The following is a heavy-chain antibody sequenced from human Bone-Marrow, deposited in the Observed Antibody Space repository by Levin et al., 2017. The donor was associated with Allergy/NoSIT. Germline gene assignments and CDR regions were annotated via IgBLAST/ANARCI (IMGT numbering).Heavy chain of an antibody. CDR3: ARGGCSATSCLDY. D-gene: IGHD2-2*01. CDR2: INSDGGST. V-gene: IGHV3-74*01. Sequence: LSLTCEASGFPFSRHWMHWVRQAPGEGLAWVSHINSDGGSTNYADSVRGRFTVSRDNAKNTLYLQINNLRAEDTAVYFCARGGCSATSCLDYWGQGTLLTVSS. J-gene: IGHJ4*02. CDR1: GFPFSRHW.